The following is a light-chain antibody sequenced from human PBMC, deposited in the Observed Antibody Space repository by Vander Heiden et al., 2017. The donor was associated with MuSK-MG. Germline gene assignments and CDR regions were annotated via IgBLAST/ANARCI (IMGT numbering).Light chain of an antibody. J-gene: IGKJ2*01. CDR3: QQRDNWPPYT. V-gene: IGKV3-11*01. CDR2: DAS. Sequence: ETVLTQSPATLSLSPGERTTLSCRASESIRSYLAWYQHKAGQAPRLLIYDASNRATGIPARFSGSGSGTDFTLTISSLEPEDFAVYYCQQRDNWPPYTFGQGTKLEI. CDR1: ESIRSY.